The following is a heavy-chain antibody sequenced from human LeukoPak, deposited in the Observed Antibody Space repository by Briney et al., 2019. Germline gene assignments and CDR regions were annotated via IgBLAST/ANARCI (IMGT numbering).Heavy chain of an antibody. CDR3: ARGGELLDAHYYYYYMDV. J-gene: IGHJ6*03. Sequence: GGSLRLPCAASGFTFDDYGMSWVRQAPGKGLEWVSGINWNGGSTGYADSVKGRFTISRDDAKNSLYLQMNSLRAEDTALYYCARGGELLDAHYYYYYMDVWGKGTTVTVSS. V-gene: IGHV3-20*04. D-gene: IGHD1-26*01. CDR2: INWNGGST. CDR1: GFTFDDYG.